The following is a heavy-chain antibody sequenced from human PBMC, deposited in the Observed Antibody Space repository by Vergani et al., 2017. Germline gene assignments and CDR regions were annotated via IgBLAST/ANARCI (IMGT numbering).Heavy chain of an antibody. CDR2: IWYDGSKE. Sequence: QVQLEESGGGVVQPGRSLRLSCAGSGFTLSSHAMHWVRQAPAKGLEWVAFIWYDGSKEYYADSVKGRFTISRDNSKNTLYLQMNNLRAAGTAVYYCARSGYWAHGGCEVTYYGEMDVWGKGTAGTVS. CDR3: ARSGYWAHGGCEVTYYGEMDV. D-gene: IGHD2-8*01. V-gene: IGHV3-33*01. CDR1: GFTLSSHA. J-gene: IGHJ6*03.